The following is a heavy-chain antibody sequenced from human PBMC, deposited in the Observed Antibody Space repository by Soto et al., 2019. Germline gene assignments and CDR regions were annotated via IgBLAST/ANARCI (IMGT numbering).Heavy chain of an antibody. Sequence: GGSLRLSCAASGFTFSSYGMHWVRQAPGKGLEWVAVISYDGSNKYYADSVKGRFTISRDNSKNTLYLQMNSLRAEDTAVYYCAKAHDYDSSGYYLGPGDYFDYWGQGTLVTVSS. J-gene: IGHJ4*02. CDR1: GFTFSSYG. CDR3: AKAHDYDSSGYYLGPGDYFDY. D-gene: IGHD3-22*01. V-gene: IGHV3-30*18. CDR2: ISYDGSNK.